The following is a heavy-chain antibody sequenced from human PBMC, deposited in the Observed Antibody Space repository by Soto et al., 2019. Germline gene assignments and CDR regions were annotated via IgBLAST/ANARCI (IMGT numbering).Heavy chain of an antibody. CDR1: GGSFSGYY. D-gene: IGHD3-10*01. CDR3: ARAYFGSGSPFDI. V-gene: IGHV4-34*01. CDR2: ISHSGST. Sequence: KPSETLSLTCSLYGGSFSGYYCSWIRQPPGKVLEWIGEISHSGSTSYNPSLSSRVTISVDTSKNQLSLNLTSVTAADTALYYCARAYFGSGSPFDIWGQGTMVTVSS. J-gene: IGHJ3*02.